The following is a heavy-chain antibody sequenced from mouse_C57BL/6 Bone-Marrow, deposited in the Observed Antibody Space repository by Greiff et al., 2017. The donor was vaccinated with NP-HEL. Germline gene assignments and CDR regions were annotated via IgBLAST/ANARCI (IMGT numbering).Heavy chain of an antibody. J-gene: IGHJ2*01. Sequence: QVHVKQSGAELVRPGSSVKLSCKASGYTFTSYWMHWVKQRPIQGLEWIGNIDPSDSETHYNQKFKDKATLTVDKSSSTAYMQLSSLTSEDSAVYYCARSYYYGYYFDYWGQGTTLTVSS. CDR2: IDPSDSET. V-gene: IGHV1-52*01. CDR3: ARSYYYGYYFDY. D-gene: IGHD1-1*01. CDR1: GYTFTSYW.